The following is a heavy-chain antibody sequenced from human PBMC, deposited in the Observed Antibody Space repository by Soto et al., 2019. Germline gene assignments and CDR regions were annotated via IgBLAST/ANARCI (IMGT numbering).Heavy chain of an antibody. Sequence: SETLSLTCTVSGGSISNYYWSWIRQPPGKGLEWIGFIFYSGSTNYNPSLKSRLTISVDTSKNQFSLKLSSVTAADTAVYYCARVVSTYCSSTSCYAGDYYYYGMDVWGQGTTVTVSS. J-gene: IGHJ6*02. CDR3: ARVVSTYCSSTSCYAGDYYYYGMDV. CDR2: IFYSGST. V-gene: IGHV4-59*01. D-gene: IGHD2-2*01. CDR1: GGSISNYY.